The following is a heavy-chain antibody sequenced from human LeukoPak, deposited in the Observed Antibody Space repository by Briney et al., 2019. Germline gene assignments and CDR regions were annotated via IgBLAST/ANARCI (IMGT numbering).Heavy chain of an antibody. CDR1: GCSISSGYY. CDR3: ASSARYYEWFDP. V-gene: IGHV4-38-2*02. CDR2: IYHSGST. J-gene: IGHJ5*02. D-gene: IGHD3-22*01. Sequence: SETLSLTCTVSGCSISSGYYWGWIRQPPGKGLEWIGSIYHSGSTYYNPSLKSRVTISVDTSKNQFSLKLSSVTAADTAVYYCASSARYYEWFDPWGQGTLVTVSS.